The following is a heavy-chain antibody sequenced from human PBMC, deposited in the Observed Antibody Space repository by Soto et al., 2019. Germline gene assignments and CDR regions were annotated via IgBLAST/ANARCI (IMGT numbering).Heavy chain of an antibody. Sequence: EVQLVESGGGLVQPGRSLRLSCVASGFAFDAYDMHWVRQAPGKGLEWVSGITGNSNIIGYADSVKGRFTISRDNAKNFLAQQMYSLRPNHTALYYCAKAYIYFWSGYRGSFDIWGQGTMVTVSS. J-gene: IGHJ3*02. CDR1: GFAFDAYD. CDR2: ITGNSNII. D-gene: IGHD3-3*01. V-gene: IGHV3-9*01. CDR3: AKAYIYFWSGYRGSFDI.